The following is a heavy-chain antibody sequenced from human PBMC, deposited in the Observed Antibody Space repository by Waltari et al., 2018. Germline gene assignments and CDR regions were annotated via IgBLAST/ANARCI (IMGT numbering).Heavy chain of an antibody. CDR3: AREGTSPKHDGMDV. D-gene: IGHD2-2*01. J-gene: IGHJ6*02. CDR1: GFTFSSYG. Sequence: QVQLVESGGGVVQPGRSLRLSCAASGFTFSSYGMHWVRQAPGKGLEGVAVIWDDGSNKYYADSVKGRFTISRDNSKNTLYLQMNSLRAEDTAVYYCAREGTSPKHDGMDVWGQGTTVTVSS. CDR2: IWDDGSNK. V-gene: IGHV3-33*01.